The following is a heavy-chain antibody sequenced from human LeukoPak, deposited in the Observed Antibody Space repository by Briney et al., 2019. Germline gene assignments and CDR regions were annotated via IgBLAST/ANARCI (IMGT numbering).Heavy chain of an antibody. V-gene: IGHV3-23*01. CDR3: AKDLGDYGIVGDYYYGMDV. CDR2: ISGSGHSS. CDR1: GFTFRSYA. J-gene: IGHJ6*02. D-gene: IGHD4-17*01. Sequence: GGSLRLSCAASGFTFRSYAMSWLRQAPGKGLEWVSTISGSGHSSYYADSVKGRFTISRDNSKHTLYLQMNSLRAEDAAIYYCAKDLGDYGIVGDYYYGMDVWGQGTTVTVSS.